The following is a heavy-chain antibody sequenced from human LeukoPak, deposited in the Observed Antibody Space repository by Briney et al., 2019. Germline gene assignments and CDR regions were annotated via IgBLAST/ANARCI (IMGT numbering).Heavy chain of an antibody. V-gene: IGHV3-30*02. Sequence: PGGSLRLSCAASGFTFSSYGMHWVRQAPGKGLEWVAFIRYDGSSKYYADSVKGRFTISRDNSKNTLYLQMNSLRAEDTAVYYCAKERWLQSAFDYWGQGTLVTVSS. CDR2: IRYDGSSK. CDR1: GFTFSSYG. D-gene: IGHD5-24*01. CDR3: AKERWLQSAFDY. J-gene: IGHJ4*02.